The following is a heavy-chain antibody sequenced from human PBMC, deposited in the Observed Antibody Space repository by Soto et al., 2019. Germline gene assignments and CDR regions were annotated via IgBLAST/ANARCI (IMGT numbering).Heavy chain of an antibody. J-gene: IGHJ4*02. CDR1: GFTFTTYW. Sequence: EVHLVESGGGLVQPGGSLRLSCTTSGFTFTTYWMHWVRQAPGKGLEWVSRINGDGSSTTYADSVQGRFTISRDNAKNTLHLQMTSLRADDTAVYHCTRGGNGGNPDYCGQGALVTVSS. CDR2: INGDGSST. D-gene: IGHD4-4*01. V-gene: IGHV3-74*01. CDR3: TRGGNGGNPDY.